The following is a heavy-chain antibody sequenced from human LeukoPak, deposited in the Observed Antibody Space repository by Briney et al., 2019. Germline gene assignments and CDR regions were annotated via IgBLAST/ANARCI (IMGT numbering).Heavy chain of an antibody. Sequence: ASVKVPCKASGGTFSSYAISWVRQAPGQGFEWMGGIIPIFGTANYAQKFQGRVTITTDESTSTAYMELSSLRSEDTAVYYCARDKGITIFGVVITQDWYFDLWGRGTLVTVSS. CDR1: GGTFSSYA. CDR3: ARDKGITIFGVVITQDWYFDL. CDR2: IIPIFGTA. D-gene: IGHD3-3*01. V-gene: IGHV1-69*05. J-gene: IGHJ2*01.